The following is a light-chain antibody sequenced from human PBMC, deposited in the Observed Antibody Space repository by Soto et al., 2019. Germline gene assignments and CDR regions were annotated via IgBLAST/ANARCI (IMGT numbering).Light chain of an antibody. CDR3: QQYGSSFMYT. CDR2: DAS. V-gene: IGKV3-20*01. J-gene: IGKJ2*01. CDR1: QSVSSSY. Sequence: EIVLTQSPGTLSLSPGERATLSCRASQSVSSSYLAWYQQKPGQAPRLLIYDASARATGIPDRFSGSGSGTDFTLTISRLEPEDFALYYCQQYGSSFMYTFGQGTKLELK.